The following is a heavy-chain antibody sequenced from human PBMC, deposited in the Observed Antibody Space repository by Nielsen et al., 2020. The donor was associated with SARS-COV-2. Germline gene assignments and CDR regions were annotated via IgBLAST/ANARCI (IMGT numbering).Heavy chain of an antibody. D-gene: IGHD2-21*02. V-gene: IGHV3-30-3*01. J-gene: IGHJ4*02. CDR3: ARGTYCGGDYYRAADY. CDR1: GFTFSSYA. Sequence: GESLKISCAASGFTFSSYAMHWVRQAPGKGLEWVAVISYDGSNKYYADSVKGRFTISRDNSKNTLYLQMNSLRAEDTAVYYCARGTYCGGDYYRAADYWGQGTLVTVSS. CDR2: ISYDGSNK.